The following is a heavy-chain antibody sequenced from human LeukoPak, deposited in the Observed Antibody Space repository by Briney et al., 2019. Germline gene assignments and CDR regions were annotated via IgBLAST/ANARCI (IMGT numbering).Heavy chain of an antibody. CDR3: AKEPDYYDTY. CDR2: ISPSGTDI. J-gene: IGHJ4*02. D-gene: IGHD3-22*01. V-gene: IGHV3-11*01. CDR1: GFTFSDTY. Sequence: GGSLRLSCAVSGFTFSDTYMTWIRQAPGKGLESLSYISPSGTDISYADSVKGRFTISRDNAKNSLYLQMNSLRAEDTAVYYCAKEPDYYDTYWGQGTLVTVSS.